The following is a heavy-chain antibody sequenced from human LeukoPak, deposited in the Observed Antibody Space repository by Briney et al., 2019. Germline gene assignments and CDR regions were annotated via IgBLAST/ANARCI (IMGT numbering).Heavy chain of an antibody. Sequence: SETLSLTCTVSGGSISSYYWSWIRQPPGKGLEWIGYIYYSGSTKCNPSLKSRVTISVDTSKNQFSLKLSSVTAADTAVYYCARTRRWLQLGFDYWGQGTLVTVSS. CDR3: ARTRRWLQLGFDY. V-gene: IGHV4-59*01. J-gene: IGHJ4*02. CDR1: GGSISSYY. CDR2: IYYSGST. D-gene: IGHD5-24*01.